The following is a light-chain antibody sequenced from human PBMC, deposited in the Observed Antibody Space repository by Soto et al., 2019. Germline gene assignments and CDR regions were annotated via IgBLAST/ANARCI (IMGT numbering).Light chain of an antibody. Sequence: QSALTQPPSASGSLGQSVTISCTGTSSDVGGYNYVSWHQQHPGKAPKLTIYEVTKRPSGVPERFSGSKSGNTASLTVSGLQAEDEADYYCSSFAGGGNPVLFGGGTKLTVL. CDR2: EVT. CDR1: SSDVGGYNY. CDR3: SSFAGGGNPVL. J-gene: IGLJ2*01. V-gene: IGLV2-8*01.